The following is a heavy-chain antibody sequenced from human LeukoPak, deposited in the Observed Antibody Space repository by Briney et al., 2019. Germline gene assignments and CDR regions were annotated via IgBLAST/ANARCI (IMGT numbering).Heavy chain of an antibody. D-gene: IGHD3-10*01. CDR3: ARSRGSYGSGSYWFDH. CDR1: GYTFISYG. Sequence: GASVKVSCKASGYTFISYGISWVRQAPGQGLEWMGWISAYNGNTNYAQKLQGRVTMTTDTSTSTAYMELRSLRADDTAVYYCARSRGSYGSGSYWFDHWGQGTLVTVSS. J-gene: IGHJ5*02. CDR2: ISAYNGNT. V-gene: IGHV1-18*01.